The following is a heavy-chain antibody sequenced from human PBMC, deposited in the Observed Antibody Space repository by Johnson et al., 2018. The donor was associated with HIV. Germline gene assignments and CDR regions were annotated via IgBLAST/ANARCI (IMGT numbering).Heavy chain of an antibody. Sequence: VQLVESGGGVVQPGRSLRLSCAASGFTFSSYAMHWVRQAPGKGLDWVSLIYGGGSTYYADSVKGRFTISRDNSKNTLYLQMNSLRAEDTAVYYCARDLVEYSSSSYAFDIWGQGTMVTVSS. D-gene: IGHD6-6*01. V-gene: IGHV3-66*01. CDR2: IYGGGST. CDR3: ARDLVEYSSSSYAFDI. J-gene: IGHJ3*02. CDR1: GFTFSSYA.